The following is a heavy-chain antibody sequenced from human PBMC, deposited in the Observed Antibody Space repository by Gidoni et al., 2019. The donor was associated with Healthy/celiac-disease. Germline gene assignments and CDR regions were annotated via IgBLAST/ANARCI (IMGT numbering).Heavy chain of an antibody. V-gene: IGHV1-58*01. CDR2: IVVGSGNT. CDR3: AESGGWDWFDP. CDR1: GFTFTSSA. D-gene: IGHD1-26*01. J-gene: IGHJ5*02. Sequence: QLQLVQSGPAVKKPGTSVKVSCKASGFTFTSSAVQWVRQARGQRLAWIGWIVVGSGNTNYAQKFQERVTITRDMSTSTAYMELSSLRSEDTAVYYCAESGGWDWFDPWGQGTLVTVSS.